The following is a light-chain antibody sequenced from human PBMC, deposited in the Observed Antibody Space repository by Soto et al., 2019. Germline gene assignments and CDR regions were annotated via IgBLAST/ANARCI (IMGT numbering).Light chain of an antibody. Sequence: EIVMTQSPVTLSVSPGERATLSCRASQRVSSNVAWYQQKPGQAPRLLIYGASTRATGIPARFSGSGSGTDFTLTISSLEPEDFAVYYCQQRSNWPPTFGQGTKVDIK. J-gene: IGKJ1*01. CDR3: QQRSNWPPT. V-gene: IGKV3-15*01. CDR2: GAS. CDR1: QRVSSN.